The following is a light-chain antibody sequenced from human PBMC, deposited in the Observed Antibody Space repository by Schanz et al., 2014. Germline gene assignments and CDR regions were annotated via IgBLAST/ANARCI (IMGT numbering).Light chain of an antibody. CDR1: TGAVTTGHY. Sequence: VVTQEPSLTVSPGGTVTLTCGSSTGAVTTGHYPYWFQQKPGQAPRTLIYDTNNKLSWTPARFSASLLGGKAALTLTGAQPEDEAEYYCLLSYSGAWVFGGGTKVTVL. CDR2: DTN. V-gene: IGLV7-46*01. CDR3: LLSYSGAWV. J-gene: IGLJ3*02.